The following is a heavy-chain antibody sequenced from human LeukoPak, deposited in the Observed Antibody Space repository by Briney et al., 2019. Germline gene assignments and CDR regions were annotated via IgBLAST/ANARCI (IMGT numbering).Heavy chain of an antibody. J-gene: IGHJ4*02. CDR3: ARAAGLNPFDY. V-gene: IGHV4-59*01. CDR2: IYYSGST. Sequence: PSETLSLTCTVSGGSISSYYWSWIRQPPGKGLEWIGYIYYSGSTNYNPSLKSRVTISVDTSKNQFSLKLSSVTAADTAVYYRARAAGLNPFDYWGQGTLVTVSS. CDR1: GGSISSYY. D-gene: IGHD6-13*01.